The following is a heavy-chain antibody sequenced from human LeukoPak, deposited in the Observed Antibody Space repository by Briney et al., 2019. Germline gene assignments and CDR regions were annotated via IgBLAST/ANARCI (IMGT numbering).Heavy chain of an antibody. V-gene: IGHV4-59*01. CDR1: GGSISSYY. CDR2: IYYSGST. D-gene: IGHD2-2*01. J-gene: IGHJ6*02. Sequence: PETLSLTCTVSGGSISSYYWSWIRQPPGKGLEWIGYIYYSGSTNYNPSLKSRVTISVDTSKKQFSLKLSSVTAADTAVYFCARATISPAGLYYYYSGMDVWGQGTTVIVSS. CDR3: ARATISPAGLYYYYSGMDV.